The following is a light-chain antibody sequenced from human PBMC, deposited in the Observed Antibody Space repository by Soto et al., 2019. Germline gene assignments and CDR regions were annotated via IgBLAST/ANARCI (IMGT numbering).Light chain of an antibody. CDR3: QQRNNWQA. Sequence: EIVLTQSPATLSLSPGGRCTLSCRASQSVSSYLAWYQQKPGQAPRLLIYDASNRATGIPARFSGSGSGTDFTLIISSLEPEDFAVYYCQQRNNWQAFGQGTRLEIK. J-gene: IGKJ5*01. V-gene: IGKV3-11*01. CDR2: DAS. CDR1: QSVSSY.